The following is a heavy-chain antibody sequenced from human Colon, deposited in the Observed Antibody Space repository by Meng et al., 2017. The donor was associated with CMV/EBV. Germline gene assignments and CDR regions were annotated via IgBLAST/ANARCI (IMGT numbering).Heavy chain of an antibody. CDR2: IKPDGTPT. CDR1: GFAYSACL. Sequence: VALVNIVSPLTPPGCSMALSGAASGFAYSACLAHWVRKSPGQVRECNSEIKPDGTPTSYTDSVRGRFTIYRDNAENTMYVHMNSMRVEYTAVYYCTRGDAVLSWSTFDYWGHGALVTVSS. CDR3: TRGDAVLSWSTFDY. D-gene: IGHD2-2*01. J-gene: IGHJ4*01. V-gene: IGHV3-74*03.